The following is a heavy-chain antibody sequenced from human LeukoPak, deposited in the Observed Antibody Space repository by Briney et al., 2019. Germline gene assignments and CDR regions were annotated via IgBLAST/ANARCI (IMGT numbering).Heavy chain of an antibody. J-gene: IGHJ3*02. CDR3: ARRVPDSSAPGIAFDI. Sequence: PSEALSLTCTVSGGSISYGGYYWTWIRQHPGKGLEWIGNMHYSGDTHYNPSLKSRLTISVDTSKNHFSLKLSSVTAADTAMYYCARRVPDSSAPGIAFDIWGQGTMVTVSS. V-gene: IGHV4-31*03. D-gene: IGHD3-22*01. CDR1: GGSISYGGYY. CDR2: MHYSGDT.